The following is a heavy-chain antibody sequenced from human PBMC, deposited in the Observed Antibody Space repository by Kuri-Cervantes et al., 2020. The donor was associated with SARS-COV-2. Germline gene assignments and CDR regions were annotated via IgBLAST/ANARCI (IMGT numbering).Heavy chain of an antibody. CDR2: TTDDGTNK. CDR3: ARPTPFRRLVVISQGGAFDI. Sequence: GESLKISCAASGFTFSSYAMHWVRQAPGKGLEWVAVTTDDGTNKYYADSVKGRFTISRDNSKNTLYLQMNSLRTEDTAVYNCARPTPFRRLVVISQGGAFDIWGQGTMVTVSS. CDR1: GFTFSSYA. J-gene: IGHJ3*02. V-gene: IGHV3-30-3*01. D-gene: IGHD3-22*01.